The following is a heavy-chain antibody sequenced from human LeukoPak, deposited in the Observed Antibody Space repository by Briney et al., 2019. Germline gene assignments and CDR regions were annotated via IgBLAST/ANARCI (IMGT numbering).Heavy chain of an antibody. CDR3: ALWYQLLVPHIDPVRFDI. Sequence: PSQTLSLTCTVSGGSISSGSYYWGWVRQPPGKGLEWVGSIYYSGSTYYNPSLKSRVTISVDTSKNQFSLKLSSVTAPDTAVNYCALWYQLLVPHIDPVRFDIWGQGTMVTVSS. J-gene: IGHJ3*02. D-gene: IGHD2-2*01. V-gene: IGHV4-39*01. CDR1: GGSISSGSYY. CDR2: IYYSGST.